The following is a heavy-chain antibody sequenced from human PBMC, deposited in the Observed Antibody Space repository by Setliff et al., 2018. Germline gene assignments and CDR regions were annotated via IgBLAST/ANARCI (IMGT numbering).Heavy chain of an antibody. J-gene: IGHJ3*02. CDR1: GGSISSGGYY. CDR3: ARDPLTTNRRRAFDI. Sequence: PSETLSLTCTVSGGSISSGGYYWSWIRQHPGKGLEWIGYIYYSGSTYYNPSLKSRVTISVDTSKNQFSLKLSSVTAADTAVYYCARDPLTTNRRRAFDIWVQGTMVTVSS. CDR2: IYYSGST. V-gene: IGHV4-31*03. D-gene: IGHD4-17*01.